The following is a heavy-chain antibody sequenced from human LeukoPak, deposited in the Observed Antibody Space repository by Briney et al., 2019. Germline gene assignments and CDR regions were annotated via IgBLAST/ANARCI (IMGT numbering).Heavy chain of an antibody. CDR3: ARGAWYYYDSSGYYYTENDAFDI. CDR2: IKQDGSEK. J-gene: IGHJ3*02. V-gene: IGHV3-7*03. Sequence: PGGSLRLSCAASGFTFSSYWMSWVRQAPGKGLEWVANIKQDGSEKYYVDSVKGRFTISRDNAKNSLYLQMNSLRAGDTAVYYCARGAWYYYDSSGYYYTENDAFDIWGQGTMVTVSS. D-gene: IGHD3-22*01. CDR1: GFTFSSYW.